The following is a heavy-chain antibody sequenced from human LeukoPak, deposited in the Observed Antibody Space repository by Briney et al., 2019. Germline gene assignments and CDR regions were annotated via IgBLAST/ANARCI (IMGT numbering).Heavy chain of an antibody. CDR2: INPSGGST. CDR3: ARSTRELGYNDY. D-gene: IGHD2-2*02. Sequence: ASVKVSCKAFGYTFTSYYVHWVRQAPGQGFEWMGIINPSGGSTSYAQKFQGRVTMTRDMSTSTLYMELSGLRSEDTAVYYCARSTRELGYNDYWGQGTLVTVSS. V-gene: IGHV1-46*01. CDR1: GYTFTSYY. J-gene: IGHJ4*02.